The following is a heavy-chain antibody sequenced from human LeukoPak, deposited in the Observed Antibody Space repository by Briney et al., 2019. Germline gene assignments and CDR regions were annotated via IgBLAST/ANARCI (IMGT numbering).Heavy chain of an antibody. Sequence: PGGSLRLSCAASGFTFSSYSMSWVRQAPGKGLEWVSAISGSGGSTYYADSVKGRFTISRDSSKNTLFLQMSSLRAEDTAVYYCARVRAGYCTSTSCYTGMDVWGQGTTVTVSS. CDR2: ISGSGGST. V-gene: IGHV3-23*01. J-gene: IGHJ6*02. CDR1: GFTFSSYS. D-gene: IGHD2-2*01. CDR3: ARVRAGYCTSTSCYTGMDV.